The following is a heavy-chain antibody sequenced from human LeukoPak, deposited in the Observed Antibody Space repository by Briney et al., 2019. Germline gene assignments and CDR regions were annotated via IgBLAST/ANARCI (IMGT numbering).Heavy chain of an antibody. V-gene: IGHV1-69*04. CDR1: GGTFSSYA. Sequence: ASVKVSCKASGGTFSSYAISWVRQAPGQGLEWMGRIIPILGIANYAQKFQGRVTITADKSTSTAYMELSSLTAEDTAVYYCARVAVIYQYYMNVWGRGTTVTVSS. CDR2: IIPILGIA. J-gene: IGHJ6*03. D-gene: IGHD2-2*01. CDR3: ARVAVIYQYYMNV.